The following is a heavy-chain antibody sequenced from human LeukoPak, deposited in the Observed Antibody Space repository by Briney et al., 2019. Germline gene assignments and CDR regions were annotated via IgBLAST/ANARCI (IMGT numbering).Heavy chain of an antibody. J-gene: IGHJ4*02. Sequence: PSETLSLTCTVSGGSISSNSYYWGWIRQSPGKGLEWIANIYYTGSTYYNPSLKSRITISVDTSKNQFSLKLSSVTAADTAVYYCARGGGPHSSSWYEQWLDSRGYGYFDYWGQGTLVTVSS. CDR3: ARGGGPHSSSWYEQWLDSRGYGYFDY. CDR2: IYYTGST. D-gene: IGHD6-13*01. V-gene: IGHV4-39*07. CDR1: GGSISSNSYY.